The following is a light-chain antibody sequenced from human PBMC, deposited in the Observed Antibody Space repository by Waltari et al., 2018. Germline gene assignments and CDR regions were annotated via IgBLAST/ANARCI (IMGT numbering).Light chain of an antibody. CDR3: SSYTLSATLV. CDR1: SSDVGVYDH. J-gene: IGLJ3*02. CDR2: DVS. V-gene: IGLV2-14*01. Sequence: QSALTQPASVSGSPGQSTPISCTGTSSDVGVYDHLSWYQRHTGQAPKMMIFDVSNRPSGVSKRFSGSKSGNTASLTISGLQAEDEGDYYCSSYTLSATLVFGGGTKLTVL.